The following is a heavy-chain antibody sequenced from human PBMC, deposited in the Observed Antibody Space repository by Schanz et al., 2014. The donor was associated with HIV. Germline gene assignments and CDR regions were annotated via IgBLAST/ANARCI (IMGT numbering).Heavy chain of an antibody. Sequence: QVQLHQSGAGLLKPSETLSLTCAVYGGSFSGYFWSWVRQSPGRGLEWIGEISHSGTTNYNPSLRSRVSISVDTSKNKFSVKLKSMTAADTAVYYCARGGILLLRGVSNWFDPWGQGTLVIVSS. J-gene: IGHJ5*02. CDR3: ARGGILLLRGVSNWFDP. V-gene: IGHV4-34*01. CDR1: GGSFSGYF. D-gene: IGHD3-10*01. CDR2: ISHSGTT.